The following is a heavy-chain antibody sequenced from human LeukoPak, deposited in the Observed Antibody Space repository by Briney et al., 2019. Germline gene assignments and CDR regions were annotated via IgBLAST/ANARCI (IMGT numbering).Heavy chain of an antibody. V-gene: IGHV4-4*02. CDR2: IYHSGST. CDR1: GGSISSGNW. CDR3: ARIGNYYFDY. D-gene: IGHD1-1*01. Sequence: GTQSLTCAVSGGSISSGNWWSWVRQPPGKGLGWIGEIYHSGSTNYNPSLKSPVTISVDKSKNQFSLKLTSVTAADTAVYYCARIGNYYFDYWGQGTLVTVSS. J-gene: IGHJ4*02.